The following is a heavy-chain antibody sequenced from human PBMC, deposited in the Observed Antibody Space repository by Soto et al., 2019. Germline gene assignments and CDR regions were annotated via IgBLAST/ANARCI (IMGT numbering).Heavy chain of an antibody. CDR3: VWGDKRGSDL. CDR2: IHSDGSTT. CDR1: GFTFNYYW. J-gene: IGHJ3*01. V-gene: IGHV3-74*01. D-gene: IGHD3-16*01. Sequence: EVQLVESEGGLVQRGGSLRLSCAASGFTFNYYWMHWVRQAPGQGLVWVSHIHSDGSTTTYADSVKGRFTISRDNDKNTFSLQINRSSADDTAVYYCVWGDKRGSDLWGQGTTVTVSS.